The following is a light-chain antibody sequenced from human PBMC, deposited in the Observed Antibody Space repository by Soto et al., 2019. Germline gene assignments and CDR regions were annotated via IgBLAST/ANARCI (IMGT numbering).Light chain of an antibody. CDR2: NND. Sequence: QSVLTQPPSASGTPGQRVTISCSGSSSNIGTNTVNWYLQLPGTAPKLLIYNNDERPSGVPERFSGSKSGTSASLAIGGLQSEDEADYYCAAWDDSLDGFYVFGSGTKLTVL. J-gene: IGLJ1*01. CDR1: SSNIGTNT. V-gene: IGLV1-44*01. CDR3: AAWDDSLDGFYV.